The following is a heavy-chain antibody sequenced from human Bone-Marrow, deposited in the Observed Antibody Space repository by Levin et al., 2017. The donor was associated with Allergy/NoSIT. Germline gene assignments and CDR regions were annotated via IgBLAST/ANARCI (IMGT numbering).Heavy chain of an antibody. CDR1: GFTFRSYW. Sequence: GGSLRLSCAASGFTFRSYWMHWVRQAPGKGPVWVSRIRADGSNTNYADSVKGRFTISRDNAKNTLHLQLTSLRAEDTAVYYCASQRGTSMIFDYWGRGTLVTVSS. CDR2: IRADGSNT. V-gene: IGHV3-74*01. CDR3: ASQRGTSMIFDY. D-gene: IGHD3-22*01. J-gene: IGHJ4*02.